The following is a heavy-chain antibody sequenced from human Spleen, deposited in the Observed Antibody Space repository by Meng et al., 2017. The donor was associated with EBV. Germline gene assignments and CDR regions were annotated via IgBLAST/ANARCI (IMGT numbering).Heavy chain of an antibody. J-gene: IGHJ5*02. D-gene: IGHD6-19*01. CDR1: GDSISSFYY. V-gene: IGHV4-39*01. Sequence: RGSGPGQVKPSETLSLTCTVSGDSISSFYYWGWIRQPPGRGLEWIGSVHYTGSTYYSPSLKSRVTVSVDTSKNQFSLRLTSVTAADTAVYYCARPFPSWQSPRLDPFGAWGQGTLVTVSS. CDR3: ARPFPSWQSPRLDPFGA. CDR2: VHYTGST.